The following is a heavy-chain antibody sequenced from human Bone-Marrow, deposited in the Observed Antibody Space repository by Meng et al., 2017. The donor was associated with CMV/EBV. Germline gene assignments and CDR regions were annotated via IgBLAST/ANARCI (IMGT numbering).Heavy chain of an antibody. D-gene: IGHD2-2*02. CDR3: ARVAGGCRPENCYRWNLDY. V-gene: IGHV3-20*04. J-gene: IGHJ4*02. CDR1: GFNFDDYG. Sequence: GESLKISCTASGFNFDDYGMSWVRQVPGKGLEWVAGINWQGDRTDYADSVKGRFTISRDNAKNSLYLQMNSLRDDDAALYYCARVAGGCRPENCYRWNLDYWGQGSLVTVSS. CDR2: INWQGDRT.